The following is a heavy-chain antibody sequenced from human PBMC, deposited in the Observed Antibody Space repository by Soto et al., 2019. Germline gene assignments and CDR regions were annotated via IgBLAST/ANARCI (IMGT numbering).Heavy chain of an antibody. CDR1: GGSISSYY. D-gene: IGHD3-10*01. Sequence: QVQLQESGPGLVKPSETLSLSCTVSGGSISSYYWSWFRQSPGKRMEWIGYVHHSWGSSYNPSLQSRVAISLYTSKSQFSLKVTSVTATDTAVYYCARQGFGPLHRLVDVWGQGTTVTVSS. CDR2: VHHSWGS. J-gene: IGHJ6*02. CDR3: ARQGFGPLHRLVDV. V-gene: IGHV4-59*08.